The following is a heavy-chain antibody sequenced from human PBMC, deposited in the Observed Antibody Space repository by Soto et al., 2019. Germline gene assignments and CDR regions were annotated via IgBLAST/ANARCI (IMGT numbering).Heavy chain of an antibody. V-gene: IGHV4-30-2*01. CDR1: GGSISSGGYS. J-gene: IGHJ5*02. Sequence: QLQLQESGSGLVKPSQTLSLTCAVSGGSISSGGYSWSWIRQPPGKGLEWIGYIYHSGSTYYNPSLKSRVNXXVXRXXNQFSLQLSSVTAADTAVYYCARAGYSYGYAWFDPWGQGTLVTVSS. CDR2: IYHSGST. D-gene: IGHD5-18*01. CDR3: ARAGYSYGYAWFDP.